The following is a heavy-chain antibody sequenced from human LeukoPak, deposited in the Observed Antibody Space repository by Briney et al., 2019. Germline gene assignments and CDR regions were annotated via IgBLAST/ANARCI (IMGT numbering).Heavy chain of an antibody. CDR1: GGSIRSSSYY. J-gene: IGHJ4*02. CDR3: ARERNGEDY. D-gene: IGHD7-27*01. Sequence: NPSETLSLTCTVSGGSIRSSSYYWGWIRQPPGKGLEWIGSIYYSGSTYYNPSLKSRVTISVDTSKNQFSLKLSSVTAADTAVYYCARERNGEDYWGQGTLVTVSS. V-gene: IGHV4-39*07. CDR2: IYYSGST.